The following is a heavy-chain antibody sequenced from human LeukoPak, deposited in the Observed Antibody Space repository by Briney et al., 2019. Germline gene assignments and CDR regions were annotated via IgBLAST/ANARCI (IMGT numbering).Heavy chain of an antibody. J-gene: IGHJ4*02. CDR3: AREGHSGDYFDY. CDR1: GVTFSSYC. Sequence: GGSLRLSCVVSGVTFSSYCMIWVRQAPGKGLEWVANIKRDGGEKYYVDSVKGRFTISRDNAKKSLYLQMNSLRAEDTAVYYCAREGHSGDYFDYWGQGTLVTVSS. D-gene: IGHD2-21*01. CDR2: IKRDGGEK. V-gene: IGHV3-7*05.